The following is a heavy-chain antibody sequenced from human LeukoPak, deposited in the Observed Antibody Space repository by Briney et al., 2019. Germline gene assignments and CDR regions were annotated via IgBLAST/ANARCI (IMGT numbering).Heavy chain of an antibody. CDR2: ISGSGGST. D-gene: IGHD7-27*01. CDR3: AKDVTLLGIFYFDY. CDR1: GFTFSSYA. Sequence: GGSLRLSCAASGFTFSSYAMSWVRQAPGKGLEWVSAISGSGGSTYYADSVKGRFTISRDNSKNTLYLQMNSLRAEDTAVYCCAKDVTLLGIFYFDYWGQGTLVTVSS. V-gene: IGHV3-23*01. J-gene: IGHJ4*02.